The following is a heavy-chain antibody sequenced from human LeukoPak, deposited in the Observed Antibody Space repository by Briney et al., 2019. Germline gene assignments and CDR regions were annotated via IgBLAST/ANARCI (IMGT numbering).Heavy chain of an antibody. V-gene: IGHV1-18*01. CDR3: ARDSGTIFGVVINIPWFDP. CDR1: GYTFTSYG. J-gene: IGHJ5*02. Sequence: GGSVKGSCKAAGYTFTSYGISWVQQARGQGVEWMGWISAYNGNTNYAQKLQGRVIMTTDTSTSTAYMELRSLRSDDTAVYYCARDSGTIFGVVINIPWFDPWGQGTLVTVSS. D-gene: IGHD3-3*01. CDR2: ISAYNGNT.